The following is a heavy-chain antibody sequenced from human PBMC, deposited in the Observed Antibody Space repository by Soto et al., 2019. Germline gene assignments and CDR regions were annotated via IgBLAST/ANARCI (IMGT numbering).Heavy chain of an antibody. J-gene: IGHJ6*02. CDR1: GYRFTRYG. D-gene: IGHD5-18*01. Sequence: ASVKVSCKASGYRFTRYGLAWVRQVPGQVPEWMGWISPYNGMTNYAQNVQGRVVMTTDISTNIVYLELRSLRSDDTAMYYCGRCRTDSYAMDVWGQGTTVTVSS. CDR2: ISPYNGMT. V-gene: IGHV1-18*01. CDR3: GRCRTDSYAMDV.